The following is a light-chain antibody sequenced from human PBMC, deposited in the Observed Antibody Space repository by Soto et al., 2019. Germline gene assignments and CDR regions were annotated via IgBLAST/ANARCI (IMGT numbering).Light chain of an antibody. CDR2: DND. V-gene: IGLV1-51*01. CDR3: ATWDRSLRVGV. J-gene: IGLJ2*01. CDR1: SSNLGNNY. Sequence: QSVLTQPPSVPAAPRQKVTISCSGSSSNLGNNYVFWYQQLPGTAPKLLIYDNDKRPSGIPYRFSGSKSGTSATLGITGLHTGDEADYYCATWDRSLRVGVFGGGTKVTVL.